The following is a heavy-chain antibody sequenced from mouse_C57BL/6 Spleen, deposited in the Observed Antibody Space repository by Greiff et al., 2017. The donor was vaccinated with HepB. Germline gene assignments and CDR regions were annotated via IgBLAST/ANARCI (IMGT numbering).Heavy chain of an antibody. J-gene: IGHJ2*01. CDR3: ARSSYYGSSYFEY. Sequence: QVQLQQPGAELVKPGASVKWSCKASGYTFTSYWRHWVKQRPGHGLEWIGMIHPNSGSTNYNEKFKSKATLTVDKSSSTAYMQLSSLTSEDSAVYNCARSSYYGSSYFEYWGPGTARGVSS. D-gene: IGHD1-1*01. CDR2: IHPNSGST. CDR1: GYTFTSYW. V-gene: IGHV1-64*01.